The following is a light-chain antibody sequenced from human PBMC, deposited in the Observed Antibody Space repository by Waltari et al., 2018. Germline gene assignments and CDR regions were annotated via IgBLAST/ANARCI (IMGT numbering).Light chain of an antibody. CDR2: EDN. CDR3: QSYDTNIRV. V-gene: IGLV6-57*01. CDR1: SGSLVTNS. J-gene: IGLJ3*02. Sequence: NFLLTQPHSVSASPGKTVTISCTRSSGSLVTNSVQWYQHRPASSPSVIISEDNKRPSGVPPRFSGSIDSSSNSASLTISGLKTEDEADYYCQSYDTNIRVCGGGTKLTVL.